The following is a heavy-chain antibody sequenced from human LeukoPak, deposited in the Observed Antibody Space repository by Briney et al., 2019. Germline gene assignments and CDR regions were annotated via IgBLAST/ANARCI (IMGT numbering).Heavy chain of an antibody. V-gene: IGHV4-59*01. CDR3: ARGITMVRGVIYYGMDV. J-gene: IGHJ6*02. D-gene: IGHD3-10*01. CDR2: IYYSGST. CDR1: GGSISSFY. Sequence: SETLSLTCTASGGSISSFYWTWIRQPPGKGLEWIGYIYYSGSTNYNPSLKSRVTISVDTSKNQFSLKLSSVTAADTAVYYCARGITMVRGVIYYGMDVWGQGTTVTVSS.